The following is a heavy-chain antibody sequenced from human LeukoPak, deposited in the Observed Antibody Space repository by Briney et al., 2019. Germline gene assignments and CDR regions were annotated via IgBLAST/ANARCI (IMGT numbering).Heavy chain of an antibody. J-gene: IGHJ4*02. V-gene: IGHV4-59*08. D-gene: IGHD3-22*01. CDR3: ARSFEGLPSGYSSDY. CDR2: IYYSGST. Sequence: PSETLSLTCTVSGGSISSYYWSWIRQPPGKGLEWIGYIYYSGSTNYNPSLKSRVTISVDTSKNQFSLKLSSVTAADTAVYYCARSFEGLPSGYSSDYWGQGTLVTVSS. CDR1: GGSISSYY.